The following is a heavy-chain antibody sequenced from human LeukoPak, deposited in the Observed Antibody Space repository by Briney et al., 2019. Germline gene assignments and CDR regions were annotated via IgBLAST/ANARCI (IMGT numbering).Heavy chain of an antibody. CDR1: GHTFTTYD. J-gene: IGHJ4*02. Sequence: ASVKVSCRASGHTFTTYDLNWVRQAPGQGLEWMGWISAYNGNTNYAQKLQGRVTMTTDTSTSTAYMELRSLRSDDTAVYYCARDRTARAMSDYGGQGTLVTVSA. D-gene: IGHD5-18*01. CDR3: ARDRTARAMSDY. CDR2: ISAYNGNT. V-gene: IGHV1-18*01.